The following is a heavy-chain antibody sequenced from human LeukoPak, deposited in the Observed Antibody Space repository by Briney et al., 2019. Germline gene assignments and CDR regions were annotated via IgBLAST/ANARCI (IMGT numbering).Heavy chain of an antibody. CDR1: GDSVSSNRAA. V-gene: IGHV6-1*01. J-gene: IGHJ6*02. CDR2: TYYRSKWYN. CDR3: ARGGGGSTNSWYSNYYYGMDV. D-gene: IGHD6-13*01. Sequence: SQSLSLTCGISGDSVSSNRAAWNWIRQSPSRGLEWLGRTYYRSKWYNDYAVSVMSRITINPETSLNQFSLHLNSVTPEDTAVYYCARGGGGSTNSWYSNYYYGMDVWGQGTTVIVSS.